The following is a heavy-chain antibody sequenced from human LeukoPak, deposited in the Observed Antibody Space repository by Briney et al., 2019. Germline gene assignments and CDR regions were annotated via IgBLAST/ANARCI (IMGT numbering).Heavy chain of an antibody. CDR3: AKPARNIVVVRGAFDI. J-gene: IGHJ3*02. CDR1: GFTFSSYA. Sequence: GGSLRLSCAASGFTFSSYAMSWVRQAPGKGLEWVSAISGSGGSTYYADSVKGRFTISRDNSKNTLYLQMNSLRAEDTAVYYCAKPARNIVVVRGAFDIWGQGTMVTVSS. CDR2: ISGSGGST. V-gene: IGHV3-23*01. D-gene: IGHD2-21*01.